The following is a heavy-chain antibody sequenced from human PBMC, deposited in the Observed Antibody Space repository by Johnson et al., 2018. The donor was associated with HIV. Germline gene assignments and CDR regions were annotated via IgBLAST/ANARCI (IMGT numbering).Heavy chain of an antibody. V-gene: IGHV3-30*03. Sequence: QVQLVESGGGVVQPGRSLRLSCGASGFTFSNFGMHWVRQAPGKGLEWVAVISHDGSNQYYADSVKGRFTISRDNSKNKLYLQMNSLRAEDTALYYCARDRGSSRDALDVWGQGTMVTVSS. J-gene: IGHJ3*01. CDR2: ISHDGSNQ. D-gene: IGHD6-19*01. CDR1: GFTFSNFG. CDR3: ARDRGSSRDALDV.